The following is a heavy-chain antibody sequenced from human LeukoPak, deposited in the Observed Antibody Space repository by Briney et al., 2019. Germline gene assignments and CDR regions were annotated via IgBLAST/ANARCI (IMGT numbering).Heavy chain of an antibody. CDR2: INHSGST. CDR3: ARGVLFRY. CDR1: GGSFSGYY. V-gene: IGHV4-34*01. D-gene: IGHD2/OR15-2a*01. J-gene: IGHJ4*02. Sequence: SETLSLTCAVYGGSFSGYYWSWIRQLPGKGLEWIGEINHSGSTYYNPSLKSRVTISVDTSKNQFSLKLSSVTAADTAVYYCARGVLFRYWGQGTLVTVSS.